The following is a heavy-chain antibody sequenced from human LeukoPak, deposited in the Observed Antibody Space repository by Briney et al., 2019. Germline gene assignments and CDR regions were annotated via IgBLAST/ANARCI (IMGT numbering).Heavy chain of an antibody. CDR1: GYSISSGYY. CDR2: IYHSGST. V-gene: IGHV4-38-2*02. J-gene: IGHJ4*02. D-gene: IGHD3-10*02. CDR3: ARRSVRGVIITTVDY. Sequence: SETLSLTCTVSGYSISSGYYWGWIRQPPGKGLEWIGSIYHSGSTYYNPSLKSRVTVSVDTSKNQFSLKLSSVTAADTAVYYCARRSVRGVIITTVDYWGQGTLVTVSS.